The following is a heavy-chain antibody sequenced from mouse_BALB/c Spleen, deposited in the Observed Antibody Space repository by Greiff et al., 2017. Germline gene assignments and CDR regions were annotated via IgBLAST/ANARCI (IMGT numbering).Heavy chain of an antibody. Sequence: VQLQQPGAELVKPGASVKLSCKASGYTFTSYWMHWVKQRPGQGLEWIGEINPSNGRTNYNEKFKSKATLTVDKSSSTAYMQLSSLTSEDSAVYFCARYTTAEYFYYRGQGTTLTVSS. J-gene: IGHJ2*01. V-gene: IGHV1S81*02. CDR2: INPSNGRT. CDR1: GYTFTSYW. D-gene: IGHD1-2*01. CDR3: ARYTTAEYFYY.